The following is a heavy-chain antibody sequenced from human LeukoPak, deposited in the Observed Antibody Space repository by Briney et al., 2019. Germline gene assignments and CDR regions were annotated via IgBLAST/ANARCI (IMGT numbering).Heavy chain of an antibody. J-gene: IGHJ4*02. CDR2: ISYDGSNK. CDR3: AKEIWFGEPRGSFDY. V-gene: IGHV3-30*18. D-gene: IGHD3-10*01. Sequence: PGGSLRLSCAASGFTVSSNYMSWVRQAPGKGLEWVAVISYDGSNKYYADSVKGRFTISRDNSKNTLYLQMNSLRAEDTAVYYCAKEIWFGEPRGSFDYWGQGTLVTVSS. CDR1: GFTVSSNY.